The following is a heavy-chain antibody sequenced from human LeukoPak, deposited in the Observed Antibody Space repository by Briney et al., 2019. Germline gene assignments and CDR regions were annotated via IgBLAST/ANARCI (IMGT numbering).Heavy chain of an antibody. CDR3: AKDPYVGGGYHFDS. CDR2: ITGSGGDT. J-gene: IGHJ4*02. CDR1: GFTFSSYA. Sequence: GGSLRLSCAASGFTFSSYAMNWARQAPGKGLEWVSTITGSGGDTYYADSVKGRFTISRDNSKNTLYLQMNSLRAEDPSIYYCAKDPYVGGGYHFDSWGQGSLVTVSS. V-gene: IGHV3-23*01. D-gene: IGHD2-15*01.